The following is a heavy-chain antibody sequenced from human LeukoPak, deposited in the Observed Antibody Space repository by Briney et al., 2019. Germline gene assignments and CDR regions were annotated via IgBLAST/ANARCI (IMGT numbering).Heavy chain of an antibody. V-gene: IGHV4-39*01. Sequence: PSETLSLTCTVSGGSISSSSYYWGWIRQPPGKGLEWIGSIYYSGSTYYNPSLKSRVTISVDTSKNQFSLKLSSVTAADTAVYYCARQSYCSSTSCYKGYDFWRALDIWGQGTMVTASS. D-gene: IGHD2-2*02. J-gene: IGHJ3*02. CDR1: GGSISSSSYY. CDR3: ARQSYCSSTSCYKGYDFWRALDI. CDR2: IYYSGST.